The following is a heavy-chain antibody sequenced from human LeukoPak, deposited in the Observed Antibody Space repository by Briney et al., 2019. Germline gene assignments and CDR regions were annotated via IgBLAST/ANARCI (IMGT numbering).Heavy chain of an antibody. Sequence: GGSLRLSCAASGFTFTNYWMSWVRQAPGKGLELVANIKQDRSEKYYVDSVKGRFTISRDNAKNSLYLQMNSLRAEDTAVYYCARLREIPFFGVVPKPTPYFDYGGQGTLVPVSS. J-gene: IGHJ4*02. D-gene: IGHD3-3*01. V-gene: IGHV3-7*01. CDR2: IKQDRSEK. CDR1: GFTFTNYW. CDR3: ARLREIPFFGVVPKPTPYFDY.